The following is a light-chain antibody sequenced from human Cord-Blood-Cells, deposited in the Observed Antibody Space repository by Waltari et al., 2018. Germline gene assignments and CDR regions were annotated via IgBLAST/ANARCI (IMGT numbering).Light chain of an antibody. J-gene: IGKJ5*01. CDR2: DAS. CDR3: QQRSNWPPT. CDR1: QRVSSY. Sequence: EIVLTQSRATLSLSPGERATLSCRASQRVSSYLAWYQQKPGQAPRLLIYDASNRATGIPARFSGSGSGTDFTLTISSLEPEDFAVYYCQQRSNWPPTFGQGTRLEIK. V-gene: IGKV3-11*01.